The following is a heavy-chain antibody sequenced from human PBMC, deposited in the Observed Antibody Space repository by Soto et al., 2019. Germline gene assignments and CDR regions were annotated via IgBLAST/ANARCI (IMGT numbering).Heavy chain of an antibody. J-gene: IGHJ4*02. V-gene: IGHV1-2*04. D-gene: IGHD3-16*02. Sequence: ASVKVSCKASGYSFTGNSIHWVRQAPGQGLEWMGWIHPSNGGTNYAQKFQGWVTMTRDTSTSTAYMDLSSVTAADTAVYYCARRREYDYVWGSYRFPYYFDYWGQGTLVTVSS. CDR3: ARRREYDYVWGSYRFPYYFDY. CDR1: GYSFTGNS. CDR2: IHPSNGGT.